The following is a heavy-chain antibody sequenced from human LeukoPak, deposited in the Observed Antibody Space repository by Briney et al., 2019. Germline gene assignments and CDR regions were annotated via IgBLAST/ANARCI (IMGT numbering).Heavy chain of an antibody. J-gene: IGHJ5*02. CDR3: ARDSAAAGTWWFDP. D-gene: IGHD6-13*01. Sequence: PGGSLRLSCAASGFTFSSYSMNWVRQAPGKGLEWVSYISSSSSTIYYADSVRGRFTISRDNAKNSVYLQMNSLRAEDTAVYYCARDSAAAGTWWFDPWGQGTLVTVSS. CDR1: GFTFSSYS. CDR2: ISSSSSTI. V-gene: IGHV3-48*01.